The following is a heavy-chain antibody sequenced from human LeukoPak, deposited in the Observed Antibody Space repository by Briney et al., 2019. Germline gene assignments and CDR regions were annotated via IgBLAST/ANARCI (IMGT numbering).Heavy chain of an antibody. D-gene: IGHD2-21*01. J-gene: IGHJ4*02. CDR1: GFAFSSYG. Sequence: GGSLRLSCAASGFAFSSYGVHWVRQAPGRGLEWLANIKQDGSETYYVDSVRGRFTISRDNAKNTLYLEMNSLRAEDTAAYYCARDLFRINDYWGQGTLVTVSS. CDR3: ARDLFRINDY. V-gene: IGHV3-7*05. CDR2: IKQDGSET.